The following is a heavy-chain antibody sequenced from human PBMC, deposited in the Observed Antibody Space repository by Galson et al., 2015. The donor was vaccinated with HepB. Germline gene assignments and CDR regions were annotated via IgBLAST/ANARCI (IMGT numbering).Heavy chain of an antibody. CDR3: ARGMARIAAASISSYYYGMDV. CDR2: NNAGNGNT. V-gene: IGHV1-3*01. D-gene: IGHD6-13*01. CDR1: GYTFTSYA. J-gene: IGHJ6*02. Sequence: SVKVSCKASGYTFTSYAMHWVRQAPGQRLEWMGWNNAGNGNTKYSQKFQGRVTITRDTSASTAYMELSSLRSEDTAVYYCARGMARIAAASISSYYYGMDVWGQGTTVTVSS.